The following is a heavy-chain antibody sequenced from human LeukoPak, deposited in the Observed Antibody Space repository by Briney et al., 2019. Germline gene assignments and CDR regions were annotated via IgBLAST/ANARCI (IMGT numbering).Heavy chain of an antibody. CDR1: GGSISNYF. J-gene: IGHJ6*02. CDR3: AGSEGGVDSGDV. CDR2: LDDSGKT. Sequence: SETLSLTCIVSGGSISNYFWSWIRQTPGKRLQWIGNLDDSGKTTYNPSLKSRVSISVDPSQKQFSLRLSSVTVADTAVYYCAGSEGGVDSGDVWGQGTTVTVSS. V-gene: IGHV4-59*01. D-gene: IGHD5-12*01.